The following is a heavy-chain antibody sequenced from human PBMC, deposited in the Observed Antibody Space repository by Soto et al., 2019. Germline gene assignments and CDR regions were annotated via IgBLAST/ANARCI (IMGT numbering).Heavy chain of an antibody. CDR2: IYYSGST. V-gene: IGHV4-39*01. D-gene: IGHD3-3*01. CDR1: GGSISSSSYY. CDR3: ARVSNDFWSGYSPTFDY. J-gene: IGHJ4*02. Sequence: SETLSLTCTVSGGSISSSSYYWGWIRQPPGKGLEWIGSIYYSGSTYYNPSLKSRVTISVDTSKNQFSLKLSSVTAADTAVYYCARVSNDFWSGYSPTFDYWGQGTLVTVSS.